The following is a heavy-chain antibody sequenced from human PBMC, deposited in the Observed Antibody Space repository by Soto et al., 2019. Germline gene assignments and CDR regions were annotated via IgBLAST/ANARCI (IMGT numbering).Heavy chain of an antibody. CDR2: IKSDGSIT. V-gene: IGHV3-74*01. CDR3: VRASGNYFFDC. J-gene: IGHJ4*02. CDR1: GFTFSNYW. D-gene: IGHD1-26*01. Sequence: EVQLVESGGGLVQPGGSLRLSCAVSGFTFSNYWMHWVRQAPGKGLVWVSRIKSDGSITTYADSVKGRFTISRDNAKNTLYLQMNNVRAEDTAVYYCVRASGNYFFDCWGQGTLVTVSS.